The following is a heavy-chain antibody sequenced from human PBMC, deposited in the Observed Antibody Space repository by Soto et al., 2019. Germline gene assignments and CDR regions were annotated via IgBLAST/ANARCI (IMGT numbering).Heavy chain of an antibody. J-gene: IGHJ6*02. D-gene: IGHD4-4*01. CDR3: VRHAKLTTVSANVGFYYGLDV. CDR1: GFIFSDYD. CDR2: ISGSSAAT. Sequence: GGSLRLSCAASGFIFSDYDMSWVRQAPGKGLEWVSGISGSSAATFYADSAKGRFTASRDNSENRLFLQIHSLRAEDTATYFCVRHAKLTTVSANVGFYYGLDVWGQGATVTVSS. V-gene: IGHV3-23*01.